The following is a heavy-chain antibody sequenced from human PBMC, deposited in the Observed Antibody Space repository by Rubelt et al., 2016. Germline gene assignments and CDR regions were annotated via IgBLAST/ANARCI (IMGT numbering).Heavy chain of an antibody. J-gene: IGHJ4*02. D-gene: IGHD2-2*01. CDR2: ISGSGGST. V-gene: IGHV3-23*01. CDR1: GFTFSSYA. CDR3: AKGPSSTSYSPLDY. Sequence: EVQLLESGGGLVQPGGSLRLSCAASGFTFSSYAMRWVRQAPGKGLEWVSGISGSGGSTYYADSVKDRFTISRNNSKNALYLKEHSLSAEDTAVYYCAKGPSSTSYSPLDYWGQGSLVTVSS.